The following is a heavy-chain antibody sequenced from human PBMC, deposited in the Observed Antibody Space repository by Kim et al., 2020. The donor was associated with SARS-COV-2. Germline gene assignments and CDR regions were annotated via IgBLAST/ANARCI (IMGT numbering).Heavy chain of an antibody. D-gene: IGHD1-26*01. V-gene: IGHV1-2*02. Sequence: NYAKKFQGRVTMTRDTSISTAYMELSRLGSDDTAVYYCARGAGYSGSPRGWGQGTLVTVSS. J-gene: IGHJ4*02. CDR3: ARGAGYSGSPRG.